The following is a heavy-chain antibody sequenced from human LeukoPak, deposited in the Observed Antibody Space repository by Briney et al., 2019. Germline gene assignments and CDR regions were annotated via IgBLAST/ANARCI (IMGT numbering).Heavy chain of an antibody. CDR1: GFTFSSYA. CDR2: ISGSGGST. V-gene: IGHV3-23*01. CDR3: AKGSTSTVTPTDY. D-gene: IGHD4-17*01. J-gene: IGHJ4*02. Sequence: GGSLRLSCAASGFTFSSYAMSWVRQAPGKGLEWVSAISGSGGSTYYADSVKGRFTISRDNSKNTLYLQMNNLRAEDTAVYYCAKGSTSTVTPTDYWGQGTLVTVSS.